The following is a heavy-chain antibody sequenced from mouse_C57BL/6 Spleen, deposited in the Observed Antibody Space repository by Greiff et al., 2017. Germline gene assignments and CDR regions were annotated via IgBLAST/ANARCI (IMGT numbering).Heavy chain of an antibody. V-gene: IGHV1-42*01. J-gene: IGHJ3*01. Sequence: EVKLVESGPELVKPGASVKISCKASGYSFTGYYMNWVKQSPEKSLEWIGEINPSTGGTTYNQKFKAKATLTVDKSSSTAYMQLKSLTSEDSAVYYCARSLYDYPLAYWGQGTLVTVSA. CDR2: INPSTGGT. CDR1: GYSFTGYY. CDR3: ARSLYDYPLAY. D-gene: IGHD2-4*01.